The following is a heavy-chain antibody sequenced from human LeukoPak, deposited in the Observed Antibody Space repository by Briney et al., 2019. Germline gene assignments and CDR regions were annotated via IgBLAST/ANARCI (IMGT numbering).Heavy chain of an antibody. CDR1: GYTFTGYY. Sequence: GASVKVSCKASGYTFTGYYMHWVRQAPGQGLEWMGRINPNSGGTNYAQKFQGRVTMTRDTSISTAYMELSRLRSDDTAVYYCARVSIAVAGTPFDYWGQGTLVTVSS. CDR3: ARVSIAVAGTPFDY. D-gene: IGHD6-19*01. J-gene: IGHJ4*02. CDR2: INPNSGGT. V-gene: IGHV1-2*06.